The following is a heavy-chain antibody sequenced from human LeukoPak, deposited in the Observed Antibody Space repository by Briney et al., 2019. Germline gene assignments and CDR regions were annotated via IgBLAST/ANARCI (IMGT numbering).Heavy chain of an antibody. J-gene: IGHJ6*03. CDR3: ARVDVFGVVSSDYYYYYMDV. CDR1: GGSISGYY. CDR2: IYTSGST. D-gene: IGHD3-3*01. Sequence: KPSETLSLTCSVSGGSISGYYWSWIRQPAGKGLEWIGRIYTSGSTNYNPSLKSRVTMSVDTSKNQFSLKLSYVTAADTAVYYCARVDVFGVVSSDYYYYYMDVWGKGTTVTVSS. V-gene: IGHV4-4*07.